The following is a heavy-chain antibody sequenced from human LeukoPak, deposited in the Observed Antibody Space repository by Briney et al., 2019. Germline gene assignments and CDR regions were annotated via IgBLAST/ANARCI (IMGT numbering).Heavy chain of an antibody. V-gene: IGHV1-2*02. Sequence: ASVKVSCKASGYTFTGYYMHWVRQAPGQGLEWMGWINPNSGGTNYAQRFQGRVTMTRDTSISTAYLQWSSLKASDTAMYYCARRVNSGNYYYFDYWGQGTLVTVSS. CDR2: INPNSGGT. D-gene: IGHD1-26*01. J-gene: IGHJ4*02. CDR3: ARRVNSGNYYYFDY. CDR1: GYTFTGYY.